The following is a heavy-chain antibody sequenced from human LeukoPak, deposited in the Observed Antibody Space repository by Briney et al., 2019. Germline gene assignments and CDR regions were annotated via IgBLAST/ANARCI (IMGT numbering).Heavy chain of an antibody. CDR3: AVSDMVRGAWLDP. CDR1: GYTFTAYH. Sequence: ASVKVSCKASGYTFTAYHMHWVRQAPGQGLEWMGFINPNSGGTNYEQKFQGRVTVTRDTSISTAYMELSRLRSDDTAVYYCAVSDMVRGAWLDPWGQGTLVTVSS. J-gene: IGHJ5*02. D-gene: IGHD3-10*01. CDR2: INPNSGGT. V-gene: IGHV1-2*02.